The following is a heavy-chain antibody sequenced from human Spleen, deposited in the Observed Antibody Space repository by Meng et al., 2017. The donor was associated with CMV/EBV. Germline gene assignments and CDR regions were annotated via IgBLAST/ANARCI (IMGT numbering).Heavy chain of an antibody. CDR3: ARGGSSSAVDY. CDR1: GGSISSGDYY. CDR2: IYYSGST. J-gene: IGHJ4*02. V-gene: IGHV4-30-4*08. D-gene: IGHD6-6*01. Sequence: QVQLQESGPGLVKPSQTLSLTCTVSGGSISSGDYYWSWIRQPPGKGLEWIGYIYYSGSTNYNPSLRSRVTMSVDTSKNQFSLKLSSVTAADTAVYYCARGGSSSAVDYWGQGTLVTVSS.